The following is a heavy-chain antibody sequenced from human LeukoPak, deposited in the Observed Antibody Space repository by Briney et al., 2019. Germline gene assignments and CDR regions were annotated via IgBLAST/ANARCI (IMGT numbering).Heavy chain of an antibody. J-gene: IGHJ6*03. D-gene: IGHD1-1*01. V-gene: IGHV3-23*01. CDR3: ANLPVPGGYYYYYYMDV. Sequence: GGTLRLSCAASGFTFSSYGMSWVRQAPGKGLEWVSAISGSGGSTYCADSVKGRFTISRDNSKNTLYLQMNSLRAEDTAVYYCANLPVPGGYYYYYYMDVWGKGTTVTISS. CDR2: ISGSGGST. CDR1: GFTFSSYG.